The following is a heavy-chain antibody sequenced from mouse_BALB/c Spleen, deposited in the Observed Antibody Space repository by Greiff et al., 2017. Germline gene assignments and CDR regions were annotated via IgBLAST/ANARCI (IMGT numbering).Heavy chain of an antibody. CDR2: IYPGDGDT. Sequence: QVQLQQSGAELARPGASVKLSCKASGYTFTSYWMQWVKQRPGQGLEWIGAIYPGDGDTRYTQKFKGKATLTADKSSSTAYMQLSSLASEDSAVYYCARDDTLDYWGQGTTLTVSS. J-gene: IGHJ2*01. CDR1: GYTFTSYW. CDR3: ARDDTLDY. D-gene: IGHD2-3*01. V-gene: IGHV1-87*01.